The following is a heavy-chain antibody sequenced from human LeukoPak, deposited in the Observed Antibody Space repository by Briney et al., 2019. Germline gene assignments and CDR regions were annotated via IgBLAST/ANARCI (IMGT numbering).Heavy chain of an antibody. CDR1: GFTFSSYT. V-gene: IGHV3-21*01. D-gene: IGHD2-15*01. Sequence: PGGSLRLSCAASGFTFSSYTMNWVRQAPGKGLEWASSISSSSSYIYYADSVKGRLTISRDNTKNSLYLQMNSLRAEDTAVYYCARDPTPRYCSGGSCYTHYGMDVWGQGTTVTVSS. CDR2: ISSSSSYI. J-gene: IGHJ6*02. CDR3: ARDPTPRYCSGGSCYTHYGMDV.